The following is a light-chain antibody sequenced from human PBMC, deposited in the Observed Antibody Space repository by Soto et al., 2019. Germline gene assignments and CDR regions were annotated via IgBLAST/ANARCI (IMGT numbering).Light chain of an antibody. CDR2: GNS. Sequence: QSVLTQPPSVSGAPGQRVTISFTGSSSNIGAGYDVHWYQQLPGTAPKLLIYGNSNRPSGVPDRFSGSKSGTSASLAITGLQAEDEADYYCQSYDSSLSANYVFGTGTKLTVL. V-gene: IGLV1-40*01. J-gene: IGLJ1*01. CDR3: QSYDSSLSANYV. CDR1: SSNIGAGYD.